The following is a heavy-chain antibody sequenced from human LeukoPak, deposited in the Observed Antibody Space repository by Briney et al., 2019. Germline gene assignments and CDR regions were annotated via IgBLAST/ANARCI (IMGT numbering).Heavy chain of an antibody. CDR1: GGSFSGYY. J-gene: IGHJ5*02. CDR2: INHSGST. Sequence: NPSETLSLTCAVYGGSFSGYYWSWIRQPPGKGLEWIGEINHSGSTNYNPSLKSRVTISVDTSKNQFSLKLSSVTAADTAVYYCSIAAAGWFDPWGQGTLVTVSS. CDR3: SIAAAGWFDP. V-gene: IGHV4-34*01. D-gene: IGHD6-13*01.